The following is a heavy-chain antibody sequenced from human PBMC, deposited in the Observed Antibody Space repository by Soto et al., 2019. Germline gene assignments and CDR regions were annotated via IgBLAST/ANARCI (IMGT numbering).Heavy chain of an antibody. Sequence: ASVKVSCKVSGYTLTELSMHWVRQAPGKGLEWMGGFDPEDGETIYAQKFQGRVTMTEDTSTDTAYMELSSLRSEDTAVYYCATSLAAAGTFDYWGQGTLVTVSS. CDR2: FDPEDGET. J-gene: IGHJ4*02. CDR3: ATSLAAAGTFDY. CDR1: GYTLTELS. V-gene: IGHV1-24*01. D-gene: IGHD6-13*01.